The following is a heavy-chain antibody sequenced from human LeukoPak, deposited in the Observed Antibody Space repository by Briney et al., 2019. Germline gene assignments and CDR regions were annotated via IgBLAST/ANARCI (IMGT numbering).Heavy chain of an antibody. V-gene: IGHV3-23*01. CDR2: IGSDSKT. D-gene: IGHD3-16*02. CDR3: AKGGIMITFGGVIASYYFDY. J-gene: IGHJ4*02. CDR1: GFTFSGFA. Sequence: GGSLRLSCAASGFTFSGFAMTWVRQAPGKGLEWVSSIGSDSKTHYSESVKGRFAISRDNSKSTLFLQMNSLRAEDTAVYYCAKGGIMITFGGVIASYYFDYWGQGTLVTVSS.